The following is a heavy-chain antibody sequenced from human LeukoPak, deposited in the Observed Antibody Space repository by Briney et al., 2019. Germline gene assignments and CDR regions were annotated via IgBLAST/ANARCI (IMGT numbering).Heavy chain of an antibody. CDR3: ARDDGKNSGSYYY. D-gene: IGHD1-26*01. Sequence: PGRSLRLSCAASGFTVSSNYISWVRQAPGKGLEWVSVIYSGGSTYYADSVEGRFTISRDNSKNTLYLQMNSLRAEDTAVYYCARDDGKNSGSYYYWGQGTLVTVSS. V-gene: IGHV3-53*01. CDR2: IYSGGST. CDR1: GFTVSSNY. J-gene: IGHJ4*02.